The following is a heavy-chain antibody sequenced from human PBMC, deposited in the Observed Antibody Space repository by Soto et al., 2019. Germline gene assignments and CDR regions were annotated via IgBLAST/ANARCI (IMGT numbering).Heavy chain of an antibody. V-gene: IGHV3-21*01. D-gene: IGHD3-16*02. CDR2: ISFGGSKK. J-gene: IGHJ4*02. CDR1: GFTFSSYP. Sequence: GGSLRLSCAASGFTFSSYPMHWVRQAPGKGLEWVAAISFGGSKKYYADSVKGRFTISRDNAKNSLYLQMNSLRAEDTAVYYCASGGIYRDSGIDYWGQGTLVPGSS. CDR3: ASGGIYRDSGIDY.